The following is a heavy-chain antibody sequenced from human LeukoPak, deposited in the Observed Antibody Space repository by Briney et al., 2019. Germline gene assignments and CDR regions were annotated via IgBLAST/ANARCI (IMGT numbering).Heavy chain of an antibody. D-gene: IGHD3-9*01. V-gene: IGHV3-23*01. CDR1: GFTFSSYA. CDR2: ISGSGGNT. Sequence: GGSLRLSCAASGFTFSSYAMSWVRQAPGKGLEWVSAISGSGGNTYYSDSVKGRFTISRDNSKNTLYLQMNSLRAEDTAVYYCARVGRYYDILGWGQGTLVTVSS. J-gene: IGHJ4*02. CDR3: ARVGRYYDILG.